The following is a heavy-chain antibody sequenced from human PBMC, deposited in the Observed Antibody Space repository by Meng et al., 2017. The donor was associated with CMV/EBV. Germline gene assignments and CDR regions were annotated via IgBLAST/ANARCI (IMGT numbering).Heavy chain of an antibody. CDR3: ARVTSRVAGAFDY. CDR2: IYYSGST. V-gene: IGHV4-30-4*08. J-gene: IGHJ4*02. CDR1: GGSISSGDYY. Sequence: QGQRQESGPGLVKPSQTLSLTCTVSGGSISSGDYYWNWIRQPPGKGLEWIGYIYYSGSTYYNPSLKSRVTISVDTSKNQFSLKLSSVTAADTAVYYCARVTSRVAGAFDYWGQGTLVTVSS. D-gene: IGHD1-14*01.